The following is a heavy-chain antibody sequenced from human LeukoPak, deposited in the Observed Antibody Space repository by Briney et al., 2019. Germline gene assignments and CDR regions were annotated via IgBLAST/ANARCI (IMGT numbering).Heavy chain of an antibody. CDR3: ARDSLYYYDSSGKGAFDI. CDR2: IIPIFGTA. V-gene: IGHV1-69*13. D-gene: IGHD3-22*01. J-gene: IGHJ3*02. CDR1: GYTFTSYG. Sequence: SVTVSCTASGYTFTSYGISWVRQAPGQGLEWMGGIIPIFGTANYAQKFQGRVTITADESTSTAYMELSSLRSEDTAVYYCARDSLYYYDSSGKGAFDIWGQGTMVTVSS.